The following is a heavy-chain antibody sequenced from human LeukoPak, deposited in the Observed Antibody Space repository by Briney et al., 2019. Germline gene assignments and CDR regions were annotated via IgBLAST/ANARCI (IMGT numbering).Heavy chain of an antibody. D-gene: IGHD5/OR15-5a*01. Sequence: GESLKISCKGSGSTFTNYWIAWVRQLPGKGLEWMGIIHPADSDTRYSPSFEGQVTFSADRSISTAYLQWSSLKAWDTAVYYCAKTAGQVSSVSTYQYFQNWGQGTLVTVSP. J-gene: IGHJ1*01. CDR2: IHPADSDT. CDR1: GSTFTNYW. V-gene: IGHV5-51*01. CDR3: AKTAGQVSSVSTYQYFQN.